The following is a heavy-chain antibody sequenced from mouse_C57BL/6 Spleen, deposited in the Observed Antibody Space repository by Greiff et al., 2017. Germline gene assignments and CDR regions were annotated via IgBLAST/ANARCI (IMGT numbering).Heavy chain of an antibody. D-gene: IGHD2-5*01. J-gene: IGHJ4*01. CDR3: ARSAYYSNYVESMDY. Sequence: EVQLQQSGGGLVQPGGSLSLSCAASGFTFTDYYMSWVRQPPGKALEWLGFIRNKANGYTTEYSASVKGRFTISRDNSQSILYLLMNALRAEDSATYYCARSAYYSNYVESMDYWGQGTSVTVSS. V-gene: IGHV7-3*01. CDR1: GFTFTDYY. CDR2: IRNKANGYTT.